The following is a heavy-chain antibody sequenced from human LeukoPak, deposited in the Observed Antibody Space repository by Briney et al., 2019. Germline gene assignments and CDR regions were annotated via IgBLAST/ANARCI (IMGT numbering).Heavy chain of an antibody. CDR2: ISAFNCNT. V-gene: IGHV1-18*01. Sequence: ASVKVSCKASGYTFTSYGISWVRQAPGQGLECMGWISAFNCNTNFAQKLQGRVTMTTATSTSTDYMELRSLSSDDTAVYYCARDHWDFDYWGQGTLVTVSS. J-gene: IGHJ4*02. D-gene: IGHD7-27*01. CDR1: GYTFTSYG. CDR3: ARDHWDFDY.